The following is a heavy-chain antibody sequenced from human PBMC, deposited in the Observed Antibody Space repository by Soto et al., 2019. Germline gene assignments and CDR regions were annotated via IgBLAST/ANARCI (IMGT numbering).Heavy chain of an antibody. V-gene: IGHV1-18*01. D-gene: IGHD5-12*01. CDR2: ISAYNGNT. J-gene: IGHJ6*02. CDR1: GYTFTSYG. CDR3: ARAEAAWDGYTPRATDYYYYGMDV. Sequence: ASVKVSCKASGYTFTSYGISCVRQAPGQGLEWMGWISAYNGNTNYAQKLQGRVTMTTDTSTSTAYMELRSLRSDDTAVYYCARAEAAWDGYTPRATDYYYYGMDVWGQGTTVTVSS.